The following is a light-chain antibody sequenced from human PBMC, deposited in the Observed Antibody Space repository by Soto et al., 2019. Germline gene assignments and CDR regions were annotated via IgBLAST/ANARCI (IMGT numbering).Light chain of an antibody. CDR2: GAS. V-gene: IGKV1-39*01. CDR3: QQSYTTSYS. CDR1: QTISRY. Sequence: DIQMTQSPSSLSASVGDRVTITCRASQTISRYLNWYQQKVGKAPQVLISGASSLQSGVPPRFSGSGSGTDFTLTISSLQPEDFATYYCQQSYTTSYSFGRGTKLEI. J-gene: IGKJ2*03.